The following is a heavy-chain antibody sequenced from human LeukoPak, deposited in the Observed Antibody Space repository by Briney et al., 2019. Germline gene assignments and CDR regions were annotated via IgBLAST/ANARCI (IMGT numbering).Heavy chain of an antibody. Sequence: SETLSLTCTVSGGSISSGDYYWSWIRQPPGKGLEWIGYIYYSGSTYYNPSLKSRVTISVDTSKNQFSLKLSSVTAADTDVYYCARDHAGYCSSTSCYSRNNWFDPWGQGTLVTVSS. J-gene: IGHJ5*02. CDR1: GGSISSGDYY. V-gene: IGHV4-30-4*08. CDR2: IYYSGST. CDR3: ARDHAGYCSSTSCYSRNNWFDP. D-gene: IGHD2-2*02.